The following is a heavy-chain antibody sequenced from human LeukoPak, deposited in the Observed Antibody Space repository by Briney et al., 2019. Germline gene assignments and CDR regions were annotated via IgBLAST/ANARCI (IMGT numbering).Heavy chain of an antibody. CDR3: ARARGLVIIPFDY. D-gene: IGHD3/OR15-3a*01. J-gene: IGHJ4*02. Sequence: ASVKVSCKASGYTFSGYYMHWVRQAPGQGLEWMGWINPNSGGTNYAQKFQGRVTMTRDTSISTAYMELSRLRSDDTAVYYCARARGLVIIPFDYWGQGTLVTVSS. CDR1: GYTFSGYY. CDR2: INPNSGGT. V-gene: IGHV1-2*02.